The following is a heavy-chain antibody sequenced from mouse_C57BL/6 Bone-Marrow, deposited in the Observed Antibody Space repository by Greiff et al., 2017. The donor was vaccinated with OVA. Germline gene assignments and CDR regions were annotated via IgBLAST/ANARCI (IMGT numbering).Heavy chain of an antibody. CDR1: GYTFTSYW. CDR2: INPSNGGT. Sequence: QVQLQQSGTELVKPGASVKLSCKASGYTFTSYWMHWVKQRPGQGLEWIGNINPSNGGTNYNEKFKSKATLTVDKSSSTAYMQLSSLTSEDSAVYYCARSDTAQATCYYAMDYWGQGTSVTVSS. D-gene: IGHD3-2*02. V-gene: IGHV1-53*01. J-gene: IGHJ4*01. CDR3: ARSDTAQATCYYAMDY.